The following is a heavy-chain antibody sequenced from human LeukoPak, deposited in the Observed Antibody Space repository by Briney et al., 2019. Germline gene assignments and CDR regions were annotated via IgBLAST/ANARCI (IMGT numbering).Heavy chain of an antibody. CDR3: ARDSVYYGSGSFYKFDF. J-gene: IGHJ4*02. CDR1: GGSIITPSHY. Sequence: PSETLSLTCTVSGGSIITPSHYWGWVRQTPGTGLEWIGSTYHSGSPFYSPSLRRRVVISVDTSKNQFSLTLGSVTAADTAVYYCARDSVYYGSGSFYKFDFWGQGILVTVSS. D-gene: IGHD3-10*01. V-gene: IGHV4-39*07. CDR2: TYHSGSP.